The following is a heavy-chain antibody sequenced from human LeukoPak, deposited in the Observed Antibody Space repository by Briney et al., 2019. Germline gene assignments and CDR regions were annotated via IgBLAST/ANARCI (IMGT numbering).Heavy chain of an antibody. V-gene: IGHV3-7*03. D-gene: IGHD3-3*01. Sequence: GGSLRLSCAASGFTMDDYWMRWVRQAPGKGLEWVANIKEDVSDKYYVDSVKGRFTISRDNAKNSLYLQMSRLRAEDTAVYYCARVGVAGFDYWGQGILVTVSS. J-gene: IGHJ4*02. CDR3: ARVGVAGFDY. CDR2: IKEDVSDK. CDR1: GFTMDDYW.